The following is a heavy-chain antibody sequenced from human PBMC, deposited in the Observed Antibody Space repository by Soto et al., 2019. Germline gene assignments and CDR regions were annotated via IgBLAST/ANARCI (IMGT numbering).Heavy chain of an antibody. CDR1: GYTFNSYS. Sequence: QVQLMQSGAEVKMPGASVKVSCKASGYTFNSYSISWVRQAPGQGLEWMGWIGVKNGNTNYAQKFQGRVTMTTETSTRTTYMEVRRLTSDDTAVYYCARGLNFGWNSGFDLWGQGTMVTVSS. CDR3: ARGLNFGWNSGFDL. V-gene: IGHV1-18*01. J-gene: IGHJ3*01. CDR2: IGVKNGNT. D-gene: IGHD1-7*01.